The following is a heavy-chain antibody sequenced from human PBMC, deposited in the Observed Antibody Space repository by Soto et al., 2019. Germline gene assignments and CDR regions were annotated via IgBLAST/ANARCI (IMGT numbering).Heavy chain of an antibody. J-gene: IGHJ6*02. D-gene: IGHD2-2*01. Sequence: GASVKVSCKASGYTFTSYYMHWVRQAPGQGLEWMGIINPSGGSTSYAQKFLGRVTMTRNTSISTAYMGLSSLRAEDTAVYYCARDPNIVLVPAALRSYYYYYGMDVWGQGTTVTVSS. CDR3: ARDPNIVLVPAALRSYYYYYGMDV. V-gene: IGHV1-46*01. CDR2: INPSGGST. CDR1: GYTFTSYY.